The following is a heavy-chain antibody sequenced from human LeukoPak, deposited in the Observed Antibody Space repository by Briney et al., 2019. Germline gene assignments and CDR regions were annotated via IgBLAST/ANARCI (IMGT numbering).Heavy chain of an antibody. V-gene: IGHV3-21*01. CDR3: ARGPSVVVAATGFYYYYYMDV. J-gene: IGHJ6*03. Sequence: GGSLRLSCAASGFTFSSYSMNWVRQAPGKGLEWVSSISSSSGYIYYADSVKGRFTISRDNAKNSLYLQMNSLRAEDTAVYSCARGPSVVVAATGFYYYYYMDVWGKGTTVTVSS. CDR1: GFTFSSYS. D-gene: IGHD2-15*01. CDR2: ISSSSGYI.